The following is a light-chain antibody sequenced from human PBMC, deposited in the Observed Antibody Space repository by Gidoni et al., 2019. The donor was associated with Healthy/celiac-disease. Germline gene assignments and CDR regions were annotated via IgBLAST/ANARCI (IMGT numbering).Light chain of an antibody. CDR3: QQSYSTPFT. Sequence: DIQMTQSPSSLSASVGDRVTITCRASQSISSYLNWYQQKPGKAPKLLIYAASSLQSGVPSRVRGSGSGTDGTLTISSLQPEDFATYYCQQSYSTPFTFGPXTKVDIK. CDR2: AAS. CDR1: QSISSY. V-gene: IGKV1-39*01. J-gene: IGKJ3*01.